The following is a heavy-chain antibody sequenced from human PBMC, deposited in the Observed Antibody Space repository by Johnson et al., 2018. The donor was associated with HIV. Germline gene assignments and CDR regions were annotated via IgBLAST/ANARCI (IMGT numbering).Heavy chain of an antibody. CDR2: ISGSGGST. CDR1: GFTFSSYA. CDR3: ATSLYYYDSSGFSFDAFDI. J-gene: IGHJ3*02. Sequence: MQLVESGGGVVQPGRSLRLSCAASGFTFSSYAMSWVRQAPGKGLEWVSAISGSGGSTYYADSVKGRLTISKDNSKNTLYLQMNSLRAEDTAVYYCATSLYYYDSSGFSFDAFDIWGQGTLVTVSS. V-gene: IGHV3-23*04. D-gene: IGHD3-22*01.